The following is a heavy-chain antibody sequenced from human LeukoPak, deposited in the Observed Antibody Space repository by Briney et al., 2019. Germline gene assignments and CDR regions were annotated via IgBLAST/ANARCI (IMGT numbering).Heavy chain of an antibody. V-gene: IGHV4-4*07. D-gene: IGHD3-3*01. CDR1: GGSISSYY. Sequence: SETLSLTCTVSGGSISSYYWSWIRQPAGKGLEWIGRIYTSGSTNYNPSLKSRVTMSVDTSKNQFSLKLSSVTAADTAVYYCARDRRRPSDFWSGFRFGDWFDPWGQGTLVTVSS. J-gene: IGHJ5*02. CDR3: ARDRRRPSDFWSGFRFGDWFDP. CDR2: IYTSGST.